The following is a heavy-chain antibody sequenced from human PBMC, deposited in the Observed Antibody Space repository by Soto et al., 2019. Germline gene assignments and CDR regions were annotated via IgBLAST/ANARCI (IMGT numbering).Heavy chain of an antibody. Sequence: SETLSLTCVVSGGPISSHYWSWIRQPPGSGLEWIGFVHYSESTNYSPSLKSRVTMSLDTSKSQFSLNLTSVTAADTAFYFCARRDYSTSSLGPFDYWGQGILVTVSS. D-gene: IGHD6-6*01. CDR1: GGPISSHY. J-gene: IGHJ4*02. V-gene: IGHV4-59*11. CDR2: VHYSEST. CDR3: ARRDYSTSSLGPFDY.